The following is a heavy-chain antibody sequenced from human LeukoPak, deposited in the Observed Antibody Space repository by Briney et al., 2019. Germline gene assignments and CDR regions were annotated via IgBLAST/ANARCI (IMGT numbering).Heavy chain of an antibody. Sequence: SVKVACKASRVTFSSYAISSVRQAPGQGLECMGGFIPIFGTANYAQKFQGRVTITADASTSTAYMELSSLRSEDTTGYYLSREGAMATYYYYYYYMEVWGKGTTVIVSS. CDR3: SREGAMATYYYYYYYMEV. D-gene: IGHD5-18*01. CDR2: FIPIFGTA. V-gene: IGHV1-69*13. CDR1: RVTFSSYA. J-gene: IGHJ6*03.